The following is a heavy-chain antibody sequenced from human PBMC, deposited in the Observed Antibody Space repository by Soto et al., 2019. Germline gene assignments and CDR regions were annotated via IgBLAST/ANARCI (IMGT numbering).Heavy chain of an antibody. CDR1: GGSMSSSNW. D-gene: IGHD4-17*01. J-gene: IGHJ4*02. CDR2: THHSGST. CDR3: ARGMTTVTTFDY. V-gene: IGHV4-4*02. Sequence: SETLSLTCTVSGGSMSSSNWWNWVRQPPGKGLEWIGETHHSGSTYYNPSLKSRVTISVDRSKNQFSLKLSSVTAADTAVYYCARGMTTVTTFDYWGQGTLVTVPQ.